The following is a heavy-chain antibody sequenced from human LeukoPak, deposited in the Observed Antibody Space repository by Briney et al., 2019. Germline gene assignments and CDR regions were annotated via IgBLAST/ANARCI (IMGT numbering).Heavy chain of an antibody. CDR3: ARVSYYYDPDGFDI. CDR1: GGSISGYY. Sequence: SETLSLTCTVSGGSISGYYWSWIRQPPGKGLEWIGYIYYSVSTNYNPSLKSRVTISVDTSKNHFSLKLSSVTAAVTALYYCARVSYYYDPDGFDIWGQGTMVTVSS. CDR2: IYYSVST. D-gene: IGHD3-22*01. V-gene: IGHV4-59*01. J-gene: IGHJ3*02.